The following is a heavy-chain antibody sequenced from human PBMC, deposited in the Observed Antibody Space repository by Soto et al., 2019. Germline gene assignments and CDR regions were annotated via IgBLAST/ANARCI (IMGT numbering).Heavy chain of an antibody. D-gene: IGHD4-17*01. CDR3: ARAGGTTVTGLWHFDS. Sequence: PGGSLRLSCPASGFTFSSYLTHWVRHVPGRGLVWVSRINSDGSRTSYADSVKGRFTISRDNAKNTVDLQMNSLRAEDTAVYYCARAGGTTVTGLWHFDSWGQGTLVTVSS. CDR1: GFTFSSYL. CDR2: INSDGSRT. J-gene: IGHJ4*02. V-gene: IGHV3-74*01.